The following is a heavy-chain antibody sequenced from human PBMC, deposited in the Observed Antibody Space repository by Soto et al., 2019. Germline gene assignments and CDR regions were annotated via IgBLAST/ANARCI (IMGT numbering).Heavy chain of an antibody. CDR1: GFTFDDYA. J-gene: IGHJ4*02. CDR3: AKDILGGYSGYDYFDY. D-gene: IGHD5-12*01. CDR2: ISWNSGSI. Sequence: PGGSLRLSCAASGFTFDDYAMHWVRQAPGKGLEWVSGISWNSGSIGYADSVKGRFTISRDNAKNSLYLQMNSLRAEDTALYYCAKDILGGYSGYDYFDYWGQGTLVTVSS. V-gene: IGHV3-9*01.